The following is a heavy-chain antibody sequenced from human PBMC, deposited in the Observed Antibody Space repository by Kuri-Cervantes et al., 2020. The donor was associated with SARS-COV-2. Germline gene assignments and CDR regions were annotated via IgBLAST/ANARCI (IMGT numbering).Heavy chain of an antibody. CDR1: GYSFSSFG. Sequence: GESLKISCAASGYSFSSFGLSWVRQAPGKGLEWVSSISGGCYNSYYADSVKGRFTIPRDTSQKTQYLQKNSLRADDTVLYYCAKAGLYTSNWNLFDHWGQGTLVTVSS. V-gene: IGHV3-23*01. CDR3: AKAGLYTSNWNLFDH. J-gene: IGHJ4*02. CDR2: ISGGCYNS. D-gene: IGHD6-13*01.